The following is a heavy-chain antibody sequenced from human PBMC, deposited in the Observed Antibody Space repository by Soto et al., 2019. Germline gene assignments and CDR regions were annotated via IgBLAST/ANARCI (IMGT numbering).Heavy chain of an antibody. J-gene: IGHJ4*02. CDR1: GFTSSSYW. CDR3: ARGALRDGYNFHDY. D-gene: IGHD5-12*01. V-gene: IGHV3-74*01. Sequence: GGSLRLSCAASGFTSSSYWMHWVRQAPGKGLVWVSRINSDGSSTSYAGSVKGRFTISRDNAKNTLYLQMNSLRAEDTAVYYCARGALRDGYNFHDYWGQGTLVTVSS. CDR2: INSDGSST.